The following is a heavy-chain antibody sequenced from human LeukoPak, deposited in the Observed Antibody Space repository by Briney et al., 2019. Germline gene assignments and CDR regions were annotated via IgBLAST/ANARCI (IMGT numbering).Heavy chain of an antibody. CDR2: INPNSGGT. V-gene: IGHV1-2*02. CDR3: ASGYSSSWYSPARFDY. D-gene: IGHD6-13*01. Sequence: ASVKVSCKASGDTFTGYYMHWVRQAPGQGLEWMGWINPNSGGTNYAQKFQGRVTMTRDTSISTAYMELSRLRSDDTAVYYCASGYSSSWYSPARFDYWGQGTLVTVSS. J-gene: IGHJ4*02. CDR1: GDTFTGYY.